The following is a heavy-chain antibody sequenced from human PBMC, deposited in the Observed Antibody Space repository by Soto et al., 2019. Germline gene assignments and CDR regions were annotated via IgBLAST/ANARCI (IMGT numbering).Heavy chain of an antibody. CDR1: GDSISSSGFY. CDR2: IYYSGST. V-gene: IGHV4-39*01. Sequence: SETLSLTCAVSGDSISSSGFYWGWIRQPPGKGLEWIGSIYYSGSTYYNPSLKSRVAISVDTSKSQFSLKMRSVTAADTAVYYCARRQQWLAGYFDYWGQGTLVTVSS. J-gene: IGHJ4*02. D-gene: IGHD6-19*01. CDR3: ARRQQWLAGYFDY.